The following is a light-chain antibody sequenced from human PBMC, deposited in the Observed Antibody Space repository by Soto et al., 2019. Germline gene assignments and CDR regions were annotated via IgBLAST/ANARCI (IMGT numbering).Light chain of an antibody. CDR2: EVT. J-gene: IGLJ2*01. V-gene: IGLV2-8*01. Sequence: QSALTQPASVSGSPGQSITISCTGTSSDVGGYNYVSWYQQHAGKGPKLMIYEVTKRPSGVPDRFSGSKFGNTASLTVSGLQADDEAAYYCSSFAGSDSVVFGGGTQLTVL. CDR1: SSDVGGYNY. CDR3: SSFAGSDSVV.